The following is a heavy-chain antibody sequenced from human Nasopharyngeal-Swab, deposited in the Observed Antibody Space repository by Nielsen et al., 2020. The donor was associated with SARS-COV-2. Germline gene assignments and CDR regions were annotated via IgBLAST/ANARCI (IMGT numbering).Heavy chain of an antibody. Sequence: MRQAPGQGLEWMGGIIPIFGTANYAQKFQGRVTITADESTSTAYMELSSLRSEDTAVHYCARGYSSSWQGYYFDYWGQGTLVTVSS. CDR2: IIPIFGTA. CDR3: ARGYSSSWQGYYFDY. J-gene: IGHJ4*02. D-gene: IGHD6-13*01. V-gene: IGHV1-69*01.